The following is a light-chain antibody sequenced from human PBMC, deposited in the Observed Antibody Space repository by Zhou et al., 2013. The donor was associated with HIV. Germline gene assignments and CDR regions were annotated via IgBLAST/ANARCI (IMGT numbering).Light chain of an antibody. V-gene: IGKV3-20*01. CDR3: QQYGSSPIT. CDR2: DAS. J-gene: IGKJ5*01. CDR1: QSVDGY. Sequence: EIVLTQSPATLSLSPGERATLSCRASQSVDGYLAWYQQKPGQAPRLLIYDASTRATGIPDRFSGSGSGTDFTLTISRLEPEDFAVYYCQQYGSSPITFGQGHDW.